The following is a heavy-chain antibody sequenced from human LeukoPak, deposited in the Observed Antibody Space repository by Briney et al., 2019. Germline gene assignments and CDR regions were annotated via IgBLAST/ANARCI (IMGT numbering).Heavy chain of an antibody. J-gene: IGHJ4*02. V-gene: IGHV3-21*01. CDR3: ARDGMESIAARPFDY. CDR2: ISSSSSYI. Sequence: GGSLRLSCAASGFTFSSYSMNWVRQAPGKGLEWVSSISSSSSYIYYADSVKGRFTISRDNAKNSLYLQMNSLRAEDTAVYYCARDGMESIAARPFDYWGQGTLVTVSS. CDR1: GFTFSSYS. D-gene: IGHD6-6*01.